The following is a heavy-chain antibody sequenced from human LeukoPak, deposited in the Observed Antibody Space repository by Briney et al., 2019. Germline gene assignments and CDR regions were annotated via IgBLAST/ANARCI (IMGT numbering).Heavy chain of an antibody. CDR2: MYYSGST. V-gene: IGHV4-30-4*01. CDR3: ARPYYYDSRIDP. Sequence: PSQTLSLTCTVSGGSISSGDNYWVCIRQPPGKGLEWIAYMYYSGSTCYNPSLKSRANVSADTSKNQLSLKLRSVTAADKAVYYCARPYYYDSRIDPWGQGILVTVSS. J-gene: IGHJ5*02. CDR1: GGSISSGDNY. D-gene: IGHD3-22*01.